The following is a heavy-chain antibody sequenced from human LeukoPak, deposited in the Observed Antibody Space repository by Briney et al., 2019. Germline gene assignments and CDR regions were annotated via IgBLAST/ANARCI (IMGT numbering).Heavy chain of an antibody. Sequence: SETLSLTCAVYGGSFSGYYWSWIRQPPGKGLEWIGEINHSGSTNYNPSLKSRVTISVDTSKNQFSLKLGSVTAADTAVYYCARVTRIWFLPRGAFDIWGQGTMVTVSS. CDR2: INHSGST. D-gene: IGHD3-10*01. J-gene: IGHJ3*02. CDR1: GGSFSGYY. CDR3: ARVTRIWFLPRGAFDI. V-gene: IGHV4-34*01.